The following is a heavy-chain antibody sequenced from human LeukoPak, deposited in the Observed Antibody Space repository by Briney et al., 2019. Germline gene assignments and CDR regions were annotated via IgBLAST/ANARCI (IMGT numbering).Heavy chain of an antibody. V-gene: IGHV5-51*01. CDR2: IYPGDSDT. D-gene: IGHD2-2*01. Sequence: GESLKISCKGSGYSFTSYWIGWVRQTPGKGLEWMGIIYPGDSDTRDSPSFQGEVTISADKSISTAYLQWSSLKASDTAMYYCARQGGINCSSTSCSYNYYFDYWGQGTLVTVSS. CDR1: GYSFTSYW. CDR3: ARQGGINCSSTSCSYNYYFDY. J-gene: IGHJ4*02.